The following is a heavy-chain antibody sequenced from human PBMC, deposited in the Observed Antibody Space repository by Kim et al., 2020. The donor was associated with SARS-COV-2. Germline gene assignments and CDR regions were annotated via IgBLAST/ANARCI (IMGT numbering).Heavy chain of an antibody. CDR1: GFTFSTYG. Sequence: SLRLSCAASGFTFSTYGMHWVRQAPGKGLEWVALIWYDGSNKYYADSVKGRFTISRDNSKNTLYLQMNSLRAEDTAVYYCARDQVSGYDSSGYYFYWGQGTLVTVSS. V-gene: IGHV3-33*01. J-gene: IGHJ4*02. CDR2: IWYDGSNK. CDR3: ARDQVSGYDSSGYYFY. D-gene: IGHD3-22*01.